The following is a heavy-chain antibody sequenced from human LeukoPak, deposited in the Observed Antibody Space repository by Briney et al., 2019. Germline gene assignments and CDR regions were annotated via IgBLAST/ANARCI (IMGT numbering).Heavy chain of an antibody. Sequence: SETLSLTCTVSGGSISSGSYYWSWIRQPAGKGLEWIGRIYTSGSTNYNPSLKSRVTISVDTSKSQFSLKLNSVTAADTAVYYCARAIGYCSGGSCYEVDYWGQGTLVTVSS. CDR2: IYTSGST. J-gene: IGHJ4*02. V-gene: IGHV4-61*02. CDR3: ARAIGYCSGGSCYEVDY. CDR1: GGSISSGSYY. D-gene: IGHD2-15*01.